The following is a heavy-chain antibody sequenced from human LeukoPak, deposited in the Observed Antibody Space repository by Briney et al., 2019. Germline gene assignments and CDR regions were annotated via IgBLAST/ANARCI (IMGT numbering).Heavy chain of an antibody. D-gene: IGHD4-17*01. V-gene: IGHV3-30*18. CDR2: ISYDGSNK. CDR1: GFTFSSYG. CDR3: AKPVDYGDYVWGVDY. Sequence: GGSLRLSCAASGFTFSSYGMHWVRQAPGKGLEWVAVISYDGSNKYYADSVKGRFTISRDNSKNTLYLQMDSLRAEDTAVYYCAKPVDYGDYVWGVDYWGQGTLVTVSS. J-gene: IGHJ4*02.